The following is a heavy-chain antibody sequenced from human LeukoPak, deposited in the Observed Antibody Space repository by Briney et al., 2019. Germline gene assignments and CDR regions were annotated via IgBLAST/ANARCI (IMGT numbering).Heavy chain of an antibody. CDR2: IYSDYDK. J-gene: IGHJ5*02. Sequence: YRPTLVKPTQTLTLTCTFSGFSPTTSAVGVGWIREPPGQALEWIALIYSDYDKRYNPSLKTRLSITKDNFKNQVVLTMTNVDLVDTATYFCAHRGKYLTWFDPWGQGTLVIVSS. CDR3: AHRGKYLTWFDP. CDR1: GFSPTTSAVG. D-gene: IGHD2/OR15-2a*01. V-gene: IGHV2-5*02.